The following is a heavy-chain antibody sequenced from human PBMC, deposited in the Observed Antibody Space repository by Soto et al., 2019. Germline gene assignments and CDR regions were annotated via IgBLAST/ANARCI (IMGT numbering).Heavy chain of an antibody. D-gene: IGHD2-15*01. CDR3: ARESLGYCSGGNCYTSVFDP. CDR1: GGSISSGDYY. Sequence: PSETLSLTCTVSGGSISSGDYYWGWIRQPPGKGLEWVGYTYYTGSTYYNPSLKSRITISVDTSKNHFSLKLSSVTAADTAVYYCARESLGYCSGGNCYTSVFDPWVQGTLVTVSS. J-gene: IGHJ5*02. CDR2: TYYTGST. V-gene: IGHV4-30-4*01.